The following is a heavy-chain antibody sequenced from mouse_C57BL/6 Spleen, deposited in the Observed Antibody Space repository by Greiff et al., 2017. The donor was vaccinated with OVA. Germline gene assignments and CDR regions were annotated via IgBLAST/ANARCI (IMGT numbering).Heavy chain of an antibody. V-gene: IGHV14-2*01. CDR3: VRYGSSSYYYAMDY. CDR1: GFNIKDYY. D-gene: IGHD1-1*01. CDR2: IDPEDGET. J-gene: IGHJ4*01. Sequence: EVKLMESGAELVKPGASVKLSCTASGFNIKDYYMHWVKQRTEQGLEWIGRIDPEDGETKYAPKFQGKATITADTSSNTAYLQLSSLTSEDTAVYYCVRYGSSSYYYAMDYWGQGTSVTVSS.